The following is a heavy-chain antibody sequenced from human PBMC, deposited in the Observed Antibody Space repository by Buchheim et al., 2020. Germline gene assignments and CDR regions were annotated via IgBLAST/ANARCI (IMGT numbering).Heavy chain of an antibody. J-gene: IGHJ4*02. V-gene: IGHV3-48*03. CDR1: GFTFSSYE. Sequence: EVQLVESGGGLEQSGGSLRLSCAASGFTFSSYEMSWVRQAPGKGLEWVSYISSSGTTVYYADSVKGRFTISRDNAKNLLYLQMNSLGAEDTAVYYCARDLSGYGGVDHWGQGTL. D-gene: IGHD2-8*02. CDR3: ARDLSGYGGVDH. CDR2: ISSSGTTV.